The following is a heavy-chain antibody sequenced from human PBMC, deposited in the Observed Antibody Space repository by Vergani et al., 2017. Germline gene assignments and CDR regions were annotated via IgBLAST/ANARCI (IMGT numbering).Heavy chain of an antibody. Sequence: QVQLQQWGAGLLKPSETLSLTCAVYGGSFSGYYWSWIRQPPGKGLEWIGEINHSGSTNYNPSLKSRVTISVDKSKNQFSLKLSSVTAADTAVYYCARGRGGNDIVVVPAAVDAFDIWGQGTMVTVSS. D-gene: IGHD2-2*01. CDR2: INHSGST. CDR3: ARGRGGNDIVVVPAAVDAFDI. J-gene: IGHJ3*02. V-gene: IGHV4-34*01. CDR1: GGSFSGYY.